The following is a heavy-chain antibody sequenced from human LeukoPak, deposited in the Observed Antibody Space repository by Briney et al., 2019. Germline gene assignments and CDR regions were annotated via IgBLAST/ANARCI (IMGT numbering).Heavy chain of an antibody. CDR2: IYYSGST. CDR1: GGSIRSSSYY. V-gene: IGHV4-61*01. Sequence: PSETLSLTCTVSGGSIRSSSYYWGWIRQPPGKGLEWIGYIYYSGSTSYNPSLKSRVTISVDTSKNQFSLKLSSVTAADTAVYYCAREFSMIGANYMDVWGKGTTVTISS. D-gene: IGHD3-22*01. CDR3: AREFSMIGANYMDV. J-gene: IGHJ6*03.